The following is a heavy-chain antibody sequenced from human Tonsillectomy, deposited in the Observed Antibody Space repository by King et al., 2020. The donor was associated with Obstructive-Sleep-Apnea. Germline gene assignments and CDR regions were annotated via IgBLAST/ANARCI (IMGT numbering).Heavy chain of an antibody. Sequence: VQLVESGGGLVQPGRSLRLSCAASGFTFDDYAMHWVRQAPGKGLEWVSGIDWNSARTSYVDSVKGRFTVSRDNAKNSLYLQMNSLRAEDTALYYCAKEFGPLTGDPAFDIWGQGTVVTVSS. D-gene: IGHD7-27*01. CDR1: GFTFDDYA. J-gene: IGHJ3*02. CDR3: AKEFGPLTGDPAFDI. CDR2: IDWNSART. V-gene: IGHV3-9*01.